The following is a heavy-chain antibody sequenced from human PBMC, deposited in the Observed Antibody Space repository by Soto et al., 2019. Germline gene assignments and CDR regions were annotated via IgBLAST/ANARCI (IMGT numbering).Heavy chain of an antibody. CDR2: INTDNGNT. V-gene: IGHV1-3*04. D-gene: IGHD3-10*01. CDR1: GYTFTTYT. Sequence: QVQLVQSGAEVKMPGASVKVSCKASGYTFTTYTMHWVRQAPGQRPEWMGWINTDNGNTRYSKEFQDRVTITKHTSASTAYMELSSLRSEDTAIYYCARDSSSTWSGSGYWGQGTLLTVSS. J-gene: IGHJ4*02. CDR3: ARDSSSTWSGSGY.